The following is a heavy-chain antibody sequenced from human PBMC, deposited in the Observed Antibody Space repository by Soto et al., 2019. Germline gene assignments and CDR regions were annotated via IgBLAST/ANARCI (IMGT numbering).Heavy chain of an antibody. V-gene: IGHV3-11*01. J-gene: IGHJ4*02. CDR1: GFTFNDYY. Sequence: GGSLRLSCAASGFTFNDYYMSWIRQAPGKGLEWISYISSSSNIIYYADSVKGRFTISRDNAKNSLYLQMNSLRAEDTAVYYCARDLAGYSYGSRFDYWGQGTLVTVSS. D-gene: IGHD5-18*01. CDR2: ISSSSNII. CDR3: ARDLAGYSYGSRFDY.